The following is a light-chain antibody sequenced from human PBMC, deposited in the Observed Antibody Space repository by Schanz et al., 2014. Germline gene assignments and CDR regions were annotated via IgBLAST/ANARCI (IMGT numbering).Light chain of an antibody. CDR3: SSYAGSNFVV. Sequence: QSALTQPASVSGSPGQSITISCTGTSSDVGGYNYVSWYQQHPGKAPKVMIYDVSKRPSGVPDRFSGSKSGNTASLTVSGLQAEDEADYYCSSYAGSNFVVFGGGTKLTVL. J-gene: IGLJ2*01. V-gene: IGLV2-8*01. CDR1: SSDVGGYNY. CDR2: DVS.